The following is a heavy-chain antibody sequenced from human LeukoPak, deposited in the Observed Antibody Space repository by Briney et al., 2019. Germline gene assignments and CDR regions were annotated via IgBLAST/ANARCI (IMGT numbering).Heavy chain of an antibody. J-gene: IGHJ4*02. Sequence: GESLKISCKVSGYSFTSYCIGWVRQMPGKGLEWMGIIYPGDSDTRYSPSFQGQVTISADKSISTAYLQWSSLKASDTAMYYCARLPVPAAILVYFDYWGQGTLVTVSS. D-gene: IGHD2-2*01. CDR1: GYSFTSYC. CDR2: IYPGDSDT. V-gene: IGHV5-51*01. CDR3: ARLPVPAAILVYFDY.